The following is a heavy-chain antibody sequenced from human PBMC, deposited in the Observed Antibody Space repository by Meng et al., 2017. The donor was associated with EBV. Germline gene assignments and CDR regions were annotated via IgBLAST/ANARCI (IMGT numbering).Heavy chain of an antibody. CDR1: GVSLTTCGVG. Sequence: QSTWTESYATLVKPTQTLQLTCSFSGVSLTTCGVGVGWFRQPPGKALEGLAVIYWDDAKRYSPSLKNRLTITKDTSKNQVVLTMTNMDPVDTATYFCAHSKYYSDSGGYWDYFDDWGQGTLVTVSS. CDR2: IYWDDAK. CDR3: AHSKYYSDSGGYWDYFDD. D-gene: IGHD3-10*01. V-gene: IGHV2-5*02. J-gene: IGHJ4*02.